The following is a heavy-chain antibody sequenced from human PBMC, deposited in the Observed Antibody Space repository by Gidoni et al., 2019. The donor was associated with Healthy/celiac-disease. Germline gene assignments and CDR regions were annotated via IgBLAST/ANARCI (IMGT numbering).Heavy chain of an antibody. Sequence: VRQAPGKGLEWVAVISDDGSNKYYADTVKGRFTISRDNSKNTLYLQMNSLRAEDTAVYYCARDRGEHIVVVTASYYFDYWGQGTLVTVSS. D-gene: IGHD2-21*02. CDR2: ISDDGSNK. J-gene: IGHJ4*02. CDR3: ARDRGEHIVVVTASYYFDY. V-gene: IGHV3-30-3*01.